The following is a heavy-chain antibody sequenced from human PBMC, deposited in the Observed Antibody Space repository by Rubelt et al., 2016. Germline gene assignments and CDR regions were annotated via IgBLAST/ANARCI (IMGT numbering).Heavy chain of an antibody. CDR1: GYTLTELS. V-gene: IGHV1-24*01. CDR2: FDPEDGET. D-gene: IGHD6-25*01. Sequence: QVQLVQSGAEVKKPGASVKVSCKVSGYTLTELSMHWVRQAPGKGLEWMGGFDPEDGETIYAQKLQGRVTMTEETSTDTGCMELSSLIAEDTAVYYCARESIAADWDYWGQGTLVTVSS. J-gene: IGHJ4*02. CDR3: ARESIAADWDY.